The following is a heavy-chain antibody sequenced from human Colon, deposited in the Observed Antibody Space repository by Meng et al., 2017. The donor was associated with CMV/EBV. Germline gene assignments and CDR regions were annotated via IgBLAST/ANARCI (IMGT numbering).Heavy chain of an antibody. Sequence: EVLLVESGGGLVQPGGSLRLSCAASGFTVSSTHMSWVRQAPGKGLEWVSVISSGGSKFYADSVKGRSTISRDNSKNTLYLQMNSLSAEDTAVYYCARGYSGTSSWGQGTLVTVSS. D-gene: IGHD1-26*01. CDR3: ARGYSGTSS. J-gene: IGHJ4*02. CDR1: GFTVSSTH. V-gene: IGHV3-66*01. CDR2: ISSGGSK.